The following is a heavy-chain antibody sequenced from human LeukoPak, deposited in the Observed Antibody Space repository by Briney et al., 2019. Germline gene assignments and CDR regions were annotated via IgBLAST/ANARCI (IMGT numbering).Heavy chain of an antibody. J-gene: IGHJ4*02. Sequence: GESLKISCKGSGYSFTNYWIGWVRQMPGKGLEWVGVMYPGDSDTRYSPSLQGQVTISADKSISTVYLQWSSLKASDTAMYYCARHVGKGAAGDTDYWGQGTLVTVSS. CDR3: ARHVGKGAAGDTDY. D-gene: IGHD6-13*01. CDR1: GYSFTNYW. CDR2: MYPGDSDT. V-gene: IGHV5-51*01.